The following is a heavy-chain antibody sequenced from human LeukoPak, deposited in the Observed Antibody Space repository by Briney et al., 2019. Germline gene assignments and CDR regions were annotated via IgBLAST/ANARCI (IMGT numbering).Heavy chain of an antibody. V-gene: IGHV4-59*01. CDR1: GASIRSYY. Sequence: SETLSLTCTVSGASIRSYYWNWLRQPPGKGLEWIGYINYSGSTNSNPSLKSRATISMDTSKYHFSLKLSSVTAADTAVYYCARAPPSTQEDYWGQGTLVTVSS. J-gene: IGHJ4*02. CDR3: ARAPPSTQEDY. CDR2: INYSGST.